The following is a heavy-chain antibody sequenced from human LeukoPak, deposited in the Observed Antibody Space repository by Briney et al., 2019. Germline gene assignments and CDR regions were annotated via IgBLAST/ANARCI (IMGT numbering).Heavy chain of an antibody. CDR3: ARAFLRGAHYYYYMDV. CDR2: INPILSTA. V-gene: IGHV1-69*05. J-gene: IGHJ6*03. Sequence: SVKVSCKASGGTFSSYGIIWVRQAPGQGLEWMGGINPILSTANYARKFRDRVTLTTDESTSTTYMELRGLRSEDTALYYCARAFLRGAHYYYYMDVWGGGTTVTVSS. CDR1: GGTFSSYG.